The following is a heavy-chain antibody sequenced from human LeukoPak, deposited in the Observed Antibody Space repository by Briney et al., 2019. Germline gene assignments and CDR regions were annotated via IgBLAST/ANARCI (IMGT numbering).Heavy chain of an antibody. CDR1: GFTFSSYE. J-gene: IGHJ6*03. D-gene: IGHD2-15*01. CDR3: ARGRGRNPSGYYYYMDV. CDR2: VTISGDTT. Sequence: GGSLRLSCAASGFTFSSYEMNWVRQAPGKGLEWVSSVTISGDTTYYADSVKGRFTISRDNSKNTVFLVMSSLRAEDTAVYYCARGRGRNPSGYYYYMDVWGKGTTVTISS. V-gene: IGHV3-23*01.